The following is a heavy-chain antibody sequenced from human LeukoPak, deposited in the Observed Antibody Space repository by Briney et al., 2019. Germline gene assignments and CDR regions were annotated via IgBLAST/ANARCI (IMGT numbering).Heavy chain of an antibody. J-gene: IGHJ4*02. V-gene: IGHV4-39*07. CDR1: GGSISSSSYY. Sequence: PSETLSLTCTVSGGSISSSSYYWGWIRQPPGKGLEWIGSIYYSGSTYYNPSLKSRVTISVDTSKNQFSLKLSSVTAADTAVYYCARDSSGSYYGGSPGGFDYWGQGTLVTVSS. CDR2: IYYSGST. D-gene: IGHD1-26*01. CDR3: ARDSSGSYYGGSPGGFDY.